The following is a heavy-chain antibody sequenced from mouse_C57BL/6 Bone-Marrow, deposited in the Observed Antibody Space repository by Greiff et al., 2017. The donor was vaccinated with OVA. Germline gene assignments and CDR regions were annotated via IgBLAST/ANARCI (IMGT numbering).Heavy chain of an antibody. CDR3: ARWGTTVVAGDY. V-gene: IGHV1-26*01. Sequence: EVQLQQSGPELVKPGASVKISCKASGYTFTDYYMNWVKQSHGKSLEWIGDINPNNGGTSYNQKFKGKATLTVDKSSSTAYMELRSLTSEDSAVYDCARWGTTVVAGDYWGQGTTLTVSS. CDR1: GYTFTDYY. CDR2: INPNNGGT. J-gene: IGHJ2*01. D-gene: IGHD1-1*01.